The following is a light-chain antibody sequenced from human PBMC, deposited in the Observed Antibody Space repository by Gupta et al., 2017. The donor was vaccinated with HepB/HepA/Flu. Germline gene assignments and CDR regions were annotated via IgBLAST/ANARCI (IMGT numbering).Light chain of an antibody. J-gene: IGLJ2*01. Sequence: SYDLTQPPSVSVSPGQTASIVRSGDKLRNKYVFWYQQKPGQSPMVVIYQDSQRPSKIPERFSGSNSGDTATLTISGTQAMDEADYYCQAWDRNTAVFGGGTKLTVL. V-gene: IGLV3-1*01. CDR2: QDS. CDR1: KLRNKY. CDR3: QAWDRNTAV.